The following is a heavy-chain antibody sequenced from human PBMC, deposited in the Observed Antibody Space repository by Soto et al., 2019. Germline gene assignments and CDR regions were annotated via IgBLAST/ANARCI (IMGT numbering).Heavy chain of an antibody. Sequence: QAGGSLRLSCIASGFTFSSYAMSWFRQAPGKRLEWVSTLSGSGGSTYYADSVKGRFTISRDNSKNTLYLQMNSLRAEDTAVYYCAKGGYCSSTSCYTDHYYGMDVWGQGTTVTVSS. D-gene: IGHD2-2*02. CDR1: GFTFSSYA. CDR2: LSGSGGST. V-gene: IGHV3-23*01. J-gene: IGHJ6*01. CDR3: AKGGYCSSTSCYTDHYYGMDV.